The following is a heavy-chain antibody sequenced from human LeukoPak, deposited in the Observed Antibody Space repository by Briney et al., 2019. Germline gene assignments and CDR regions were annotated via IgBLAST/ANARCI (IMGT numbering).Heavy chain of an antibody. Sequence: KPSETLSLTCTVSGGSISSSSYYWGWIRQPPGKGLEWIGSIYYSGSTYYNPSLKSRVTISVDTSKNQFSLKLSSVTAADTAVYYCARDVYYYDSSGNQRDFDYWGQGTLVTVSS. CDR2: IYYSGST. J-gene: IGHJ4*02. D-gene: IGHD3-22*01. CDR3: ARDVYYYDSSGNQRDFDY. CDR1: GGSISSSSYY. V-gene: IGHV4-39*07.